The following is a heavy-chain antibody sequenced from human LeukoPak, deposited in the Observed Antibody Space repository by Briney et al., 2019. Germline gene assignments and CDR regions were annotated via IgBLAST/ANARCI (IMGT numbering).Heavy chain of an antibody. Sequence: SETLSLTCTVSGGSISPYFWSWMRQTPGKGLEWIGYISYTGSTNYNPALKSRVTISVDTSKNQFSLQLTSVTAGDTAVYYCARDDYRGVTNFDPWGQGTLVTVSS. D-gene: IGHD3-10*01. V-gene: IGHV4-59*01. CDR2: ISYTGST. J-gene: IGHJ5*02. CDR1: GGSISPYF. CDR3: ARDDYRGVTNFDP.